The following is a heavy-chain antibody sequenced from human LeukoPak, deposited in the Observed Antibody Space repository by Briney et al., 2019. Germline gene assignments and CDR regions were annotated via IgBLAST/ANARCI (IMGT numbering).Heavy chain of an antibody. V-gene: IGHV3-30-3*01. Sequence: GGSLRLSCAASGFTFSSYAMHWVRQAPGKGLEWVAVMSYDGSNKYYADSVKGRFTISRDNSKNTLYLQMNSLRAEDTAVYYCARSNYDFWSGYYTALYYFDYWGQGTLVTVSS. J-gene: IGHJ4*02. CDR2: MSYDGSNK. CDR1: GFTFSSYA. D-gene: IGHD3-3*01. CDR3: ARSNYDFWSGYYTALYYFDY.